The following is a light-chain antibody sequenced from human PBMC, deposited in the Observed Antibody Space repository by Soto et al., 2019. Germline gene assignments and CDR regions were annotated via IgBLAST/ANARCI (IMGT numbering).Light chain of an antibody. CDR3: HHYGGSQYT. J-gene: IGKJ2*01. Sequence: EIVMTQSPATLSVSPGERATLSCRASQSVNIYLAWYQQKPGQAPRLLIFGASSRATGIPARFSGSGSGTEFNLTISRLDPEDFAVYYCHHYGGSQYTFGQGTKLEI. V-gene: IGKV3D-15*01. CDR1: QSVNIY. CDR2: GAS.